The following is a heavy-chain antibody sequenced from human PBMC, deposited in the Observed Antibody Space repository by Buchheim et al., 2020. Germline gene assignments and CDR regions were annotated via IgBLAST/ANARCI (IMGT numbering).Heavy chain of an antibody. CDR1: GGSFSGYY. D-gene: IGHD3-10*01. V-gene: IGHV4-34*01. Sequence: QVQLQQWGAGLLKPSETLSLTCAVYGGSFSGYYWSWIRQPPGKGLEWIGEINHSGSTNYNPSLKSRDTITVDTFKNQVSLELSSVTAADTAVYYCARTTYGSGSLPYNWGQGTL. J-gene: IGHJ4*02. CDR3: ARTTYGSGSLPYN. CDR2: INHSGST.